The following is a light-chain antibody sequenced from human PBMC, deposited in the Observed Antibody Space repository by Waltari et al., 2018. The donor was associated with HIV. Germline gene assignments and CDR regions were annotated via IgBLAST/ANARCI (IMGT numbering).Light chain of an antibody. CDR3: CTYAGNYTLV. J-gene: IGLJ3*02. Sequence: QSALTPPRSVSGSPGQPVTISRPGTRRDAGGYNSVSWYQQHPGNAPKFMIYDVSKRPSGVPDRFSGSKSGNTASLTISGLQAEDEADYYCCTYAGNYTLVFGGGTKLTVL. CDR2: DVS. CDR1: RRDAGGYNS. V-gene: IGLV2-11*01.